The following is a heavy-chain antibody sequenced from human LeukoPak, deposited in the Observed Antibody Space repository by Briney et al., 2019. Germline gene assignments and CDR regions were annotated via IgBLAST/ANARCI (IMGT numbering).Heavy chain of an antibody. J-gene: IGHJ3*02. Sequence: GGPLRLSCAASGFTVTNNYMSWVRQAPGKGLEWVSVIYSGGSTYYADSVKGRFTISRDNSKNTLYLQMNSLRVEDTAVYYCASDSSSVFDDAFDIWSQGTLVTVSS. CDR1: GFTVTNNY. V-gene: IGHV3-53*01. CDR3: ASDSSSVFDDAFDI. D-gene: IGHD6-6*01. CDR2: IYSGGST.